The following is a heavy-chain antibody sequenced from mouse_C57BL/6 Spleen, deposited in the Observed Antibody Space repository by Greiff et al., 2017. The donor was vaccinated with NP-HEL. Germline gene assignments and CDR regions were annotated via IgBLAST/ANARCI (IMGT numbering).Heavy chain of an antibody. CDR3: ARADDGYYRYYYAMDY. CDR1: GYTFTSYW. CDR2: IYPGSGST. D-gene: IGHD2-3*01. V-gene: IGHV1-55*01. J-gene: IGHJ4*01. Sequence: QVQLQQPGAELVKPGASVKMSCKASGYTFTSYWITWVKQRPGQGLEWIGDIYPGSGSTNYPSQFKSKATLTVDTSSSTAYMQLSSLTSEDSAVYYCARADDGYYRYYYAMDYWGQGTSVTVSS.